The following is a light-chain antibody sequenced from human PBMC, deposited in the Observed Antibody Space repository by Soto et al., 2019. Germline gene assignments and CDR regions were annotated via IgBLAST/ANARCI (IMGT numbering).Light chain of an antibody. J-gene: IGLJ1*01. CDR1: NIGSKS. CDR3: QVWDSSSDHPYV. V-gene: IGLV3-21*04. Sequence: SYELTQPPSVSVAPGKTARITCGGNNIGSKSGHWYQQKPGQAPVLVIYYDSDRPSGIPERFSGSNSGNTATLTISRVEAEDEADYYCQVWDSSSDHPYVFGTGTKLTVL. CDR2: YDS.